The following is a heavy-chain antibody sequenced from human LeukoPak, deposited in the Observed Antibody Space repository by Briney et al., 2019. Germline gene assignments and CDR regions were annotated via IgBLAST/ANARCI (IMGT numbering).Heavy chain of an antibody. Sequence: GASVKVSCKASGYTFTSYDINWVRQATGQGLEWMGWMSPNSGNTGYAQKFQGRVTITRNTSISTAYMELSSLRSEDTAVYYCARGKSRGVAAAGIKGWFDPWGQGTLVTVSS. J-gene: IGHJ5*02. CDR2: MSPNSGNT. CDR3: ARGKSRGVAAAGIKGWFDP. V-gene: IGHV1-8*03. D-gene: IGHD6-13*01. CDR1: GYTFTSYD.